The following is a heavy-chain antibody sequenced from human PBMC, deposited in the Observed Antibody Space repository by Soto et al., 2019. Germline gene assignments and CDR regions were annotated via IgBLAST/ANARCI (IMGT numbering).Heavy chain of an antibody. J-gene: IGHJ4*02. CDR3: AKESGIAVAGSDIDY. D-gene: IGHD6-19*01. CDR1: GFTFSSYW. V-gene: IGHV3-7*03. CDR2: IKQDGSEK. Sequence: GGSLRLSCAASGFTFSSYWMSWVRQAPGKGLEWVANIKQDGSEKNYVDSVKSRFTISRDNAKNSLYLQMDSLRAEDTAVYYCAKESGIAVAGSDIDYWGQGTLVTVSS.